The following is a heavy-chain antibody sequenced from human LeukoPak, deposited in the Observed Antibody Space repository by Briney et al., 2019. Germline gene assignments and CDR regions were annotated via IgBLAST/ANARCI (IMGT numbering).Heavy chain of an antibody. J-gene: IGHJ6*03. CDR3: ARVGYYDSSPEWYYYMDV. Sequence: ASVKVSCKASGGTFSSYAISWVRQAPGQGLEWMGGIIPIFGTANYAQKFQGRVTITADESTSTAYMELSSLRSEDTAVYYCARVGYYDSSPEWYYYMDVWGKGTTVTVSS. CDR1: GGTFSSYA. CDR2: IIPIFGTA. V-gene: IGHV1-69*13. D-gene: IGHD3-22*01.